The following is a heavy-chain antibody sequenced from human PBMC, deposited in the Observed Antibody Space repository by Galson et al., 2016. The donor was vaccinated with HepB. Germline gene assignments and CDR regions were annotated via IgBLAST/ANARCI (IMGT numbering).Heavy chain of an antibody. J-gene: IGHJ4*02. CDR2: IYHSGTT. D-gene: IGHD2-2*02. V-gene: IGHV4-59*01. Sequence: SETLSLTCVVAGTSIRSYQWTWIRRPPGKGLQWIGYIYHSGTTNYNPSLDDRVTMSIDMAKNQISLNLRSVTAADTAIYYCARDHIPMDWGQGTLVTVSS. CDR3: ARDHIPMD. CDR1: GTSIRSYQ.